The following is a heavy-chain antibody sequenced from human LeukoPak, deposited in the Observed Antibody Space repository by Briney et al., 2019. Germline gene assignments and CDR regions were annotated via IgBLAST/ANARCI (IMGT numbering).Heavy chain of an antibody. D-gene: IGHD3-22*01. CDR1: GGSFSGRY. CDR3: ARGVLTVARFRRSGYYAAYYFDY. Sequence: SETLSLSCAVYGGSFSGRYWSWIRQPPGRGLEWIGEMNHSGSTNYNPSLKSRVTISVDTSKNQFSLKLSSVTAADTAVYYCARGVLTVARFRRSGYYAAYYFDYWGRGTLVTVSS. J-gene: IGHJ4*02. CDR2: MNHSGST. V-gene: IGHV4-34*01.